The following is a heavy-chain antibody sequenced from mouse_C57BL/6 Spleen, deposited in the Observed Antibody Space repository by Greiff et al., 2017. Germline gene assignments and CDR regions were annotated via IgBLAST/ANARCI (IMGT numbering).Heavy chain of an antibody. CDR1: GYSITSGYY. V-gene: IGHV3-6*01. Sequence: EVQLQQSGPGLVKPSQSLSLTCSVTGYSITSGYYWNWIRQFPGNKLEWMGYISYDGSNNYNPSLKNRISITRDTSKNQFFLKLNSVTTEDTATYYCAREGYYDCDGWYFDVWGTGATVTVSS. CDR2: ISYDGSN. J-gene: IGHJ1*03. D-gene: IGHD2-4*01. CDR3: AREGYYDCDGWYFDV.